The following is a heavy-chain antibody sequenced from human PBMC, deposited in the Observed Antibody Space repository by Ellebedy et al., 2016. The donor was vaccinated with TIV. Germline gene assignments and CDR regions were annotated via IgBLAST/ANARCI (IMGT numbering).Heavy chain of an antibody. CDR2: IYHSGST. V-gene: IGHV4-38-2*02. CDR3: ARAIIVVVTGDWFDP. Sequence: SETLSLTCTVSGYSIRSGYYWGWIRQPPGKGLEWIGSIYHSGSTYYNPSLKSRVTISVDTSKNQFSLKLSSVTAADTAVYYCARAIIVVVTGDWFDPWGQGTLVTVSS. J-gene: IGHJ5*02. CDR1: GYSIRSGYY. D-gene: IGHD2-21*02.